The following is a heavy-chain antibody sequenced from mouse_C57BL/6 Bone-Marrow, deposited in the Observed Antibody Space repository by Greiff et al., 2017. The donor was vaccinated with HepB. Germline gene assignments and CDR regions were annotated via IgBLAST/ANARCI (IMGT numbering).Heavy chain of an antibody. D-gene: IGHD2-4*01. CDR3: ARKRTFYDYDVDY. V-gene: IGHV1-55*01. Sequence: QVQLQQPGAELVKPGASVKMSCKASGYTFTSYWITWVKQRPGQGLEWIGDIYPGSGSTNYNEKFKSKATLTVDTSSSTAYMQLSSLTSEDSAVYYCARKRTFYDYDVDYWGQGTTLTVSS. J-gene: IGHJ2*01. CDR1: GYTFTSYW. CDR2: IYPGSGST.